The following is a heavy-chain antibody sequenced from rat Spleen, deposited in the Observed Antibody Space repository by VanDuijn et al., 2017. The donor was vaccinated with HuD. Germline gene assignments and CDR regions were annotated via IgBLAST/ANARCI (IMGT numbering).Heavy chain of an antibody. J-gene: IGHJ4*01. D-gene: IGHD1-4*01. Sequence: EVQLVESGGGLVQPGNSLKLSCVASGFTFSNYWMTWIRQAPGKGLEWVASITNSGGSTYYPDSVKGRFTISRDNAESTLYLQINSLRSAHTASYYCFNPVIYAMDSWGQGTSVTVSS. CDR2: ITNSGGST. CDR3: FNPVIYAMDS. CDR1: GFTFSNYW. V-gene: IGHV5-31*01.